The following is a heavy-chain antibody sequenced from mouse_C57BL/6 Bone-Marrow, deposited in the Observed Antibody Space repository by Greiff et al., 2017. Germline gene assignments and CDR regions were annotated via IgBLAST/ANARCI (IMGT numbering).Heavy chain of an antibody. CDR2: ISSGGSYT. J-gene: IGHJ3*01. V-gene: IGHV5-6*01. D-gene: IGHD1-1*01. Sequence: EVQGVESGGDLVKPGGSLKLSCAASGFTFSSYGMSWVRQTPDKRLEWVATISSGGSYTYYPDSVKGRFTISRDNAKNTLYLQMSSLKSEDTAMYYSARHSSSWFAYWGQGTVVTVSA. CDR1: GFTFSSYG. CDR3: ARHSSSWFAY.